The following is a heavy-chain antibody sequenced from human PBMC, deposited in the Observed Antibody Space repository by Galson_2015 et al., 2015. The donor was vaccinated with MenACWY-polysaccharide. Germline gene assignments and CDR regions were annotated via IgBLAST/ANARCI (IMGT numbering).Heavy chain of an antibody. CDR2: ISWNSGSI. V-gene: IGHV3-9*01. CDR1: GFTFDDYA. D-gene: IGHD3-10*01. CDR3: AKDISPGGHNYYGSGRQGWFDP. Sequence: SLRLSCAASGFTFDDYAMHWVRQAPGKGLEWVSGISWNSGSIGYADSVKGRFTISRDNAKNSLYLQMNSLRAEDTALYYCAKDISPGGHNYYGSGRQGWFDPWDQGTLVTVSS. J-gene: IGHJ5*02.